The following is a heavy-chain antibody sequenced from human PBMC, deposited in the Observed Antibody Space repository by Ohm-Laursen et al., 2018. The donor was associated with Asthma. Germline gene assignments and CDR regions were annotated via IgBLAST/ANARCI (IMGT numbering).Heavy chain of an antibody. CDR3: AKDRSVIAVAGRKYYFDY. D-gene: IGHD6-19*01. CDR1: GFTFSNYG. Sequence: SLRLSCAASGFTFSNYGMHWVRQAPGKGLEWVAVISYNGSNKYYADSVKGRFTISRDNSKNTLYLQMNSLRPEDTAVYYCAKDRSVIAVAGRKYYFDYWGQGTLVTVSS. CDR2: ISYNGSNK. J-gene: IGHJ4*02. V-gene: IGHV3-30*18.